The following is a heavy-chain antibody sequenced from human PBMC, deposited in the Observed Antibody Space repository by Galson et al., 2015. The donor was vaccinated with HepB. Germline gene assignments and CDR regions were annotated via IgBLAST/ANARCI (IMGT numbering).Heavy chain of an antibody. J-gene: IGHJ3*02. CDR3: ARGLMSAFDI. CDR2: TYYRSTWYN. Sequence: CAISGDSVSSNNVAWNWIRQSPSRGLEWLGRTYYRSTWYNDYAVSVRGRITINPDTSKNQFSLQLNSVAPEDTALYYCARGLMSAFDIWGPGTMVTVSS. CDR1: GDSVSSNNVA. D-gene: IGHD6-19*01. V-gene: IGHV6-1*01.